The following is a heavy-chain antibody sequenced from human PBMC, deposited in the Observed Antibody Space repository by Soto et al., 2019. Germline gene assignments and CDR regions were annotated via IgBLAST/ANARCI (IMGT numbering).Heavy chain of an antibody. D-gene: IGHD1-26*01. CDR2: INPYNGDT. J-gene: IGHJ4*02. CDR3: ARQYSGAYYIY. CDR1: GYPFTTYG. Sequence: RASVKVSCKASGYPFTTYGINWVRQAPGQGLEWMGWINPYNGDTNYAQKVQGRVTMTTDTSTTTAYMELRRLRSDDTAVYYCARQYSGAYYIYWGQGTLVTVSS. V-gene: IGHV1-18*04.